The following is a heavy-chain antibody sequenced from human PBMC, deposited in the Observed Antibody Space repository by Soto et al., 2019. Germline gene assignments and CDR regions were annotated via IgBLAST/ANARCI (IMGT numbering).Heavy chain of an antibody. V-gene: IGHV4-38-2*01. CDR3: ARVGGYGMDV. CDR1: GYSISSGYY. Sequence: SETLSLTCAISGYSISSGYYWGWIRQPPGKGLEWIGSIYHSGSTYNNPSLKSRVTISVDTSKNQFSLKLSSVTAADTAVYYCARVGGYGMDVWGQGTTVTVSS. CDR2: IYHSGST. D-gene: IGHD3-10*01. J-gene: IGHJ6*02.